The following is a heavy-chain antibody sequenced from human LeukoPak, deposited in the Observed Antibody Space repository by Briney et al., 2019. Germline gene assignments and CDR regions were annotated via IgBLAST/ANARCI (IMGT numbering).Heavy chain of an antibody. CDR3: ARHVPLAKPGPRFDP. J-gene: IGHJ5*02. Sequence: SETLSLTCTVSGVSISSSYWTWIRQVSGKGLECVGYISNSGGTRYNPSVQSRVIISVDPSKNQVSLKLSSLTAADTAMYYCARHVPLAKPGPRFDPWGQGILVTVSS. D-gene: IGHD3-3*02. CDR1: GVSISSSY. CDR2: ISNSGGT. V-gene: IGHV4-59*08.